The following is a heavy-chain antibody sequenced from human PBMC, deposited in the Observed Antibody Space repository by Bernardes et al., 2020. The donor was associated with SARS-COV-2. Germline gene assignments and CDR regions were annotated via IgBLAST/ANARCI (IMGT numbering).Heavy chain of an antibody. CDR3: ARETDDSTASYFDY. CDR1: GFTFSRFS. V-gene: IGHV3-30*19. CDR2: ISYEESTE. Sequence: GGSLRLSCAASGFTFSRFSMHWVRQAPGKGLEWVAIISYEESTEYNADSVKGRFTISRDNSKNTIFLQMSSLRVEDTAVYYCARETDDSTASYFDYWGQGTLVTVSS. D-gene: IGHD3-9*01. J-gene: IGHJ4*02.